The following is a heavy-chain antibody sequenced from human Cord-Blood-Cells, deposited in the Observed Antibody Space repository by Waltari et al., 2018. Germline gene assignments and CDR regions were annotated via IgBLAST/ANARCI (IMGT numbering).Heavy chain of an antibody. CDR3: AKHVSTTVTKRGAFDI. J-gene: IGHJ3*02. CDR1: GGSISSSRYY. Sequence: QLQLQESGPGLVKPSETLSLTRPVSGGSISSSRYYWGWLRQPPGKGLEWIGSIYYSGSTYYNPSLKSRVTISVDTSKNQFSLKLSSVTAADTAVYYCAKHVSTTVTKRGAFDIWGQGTMVTVSS. D-gene: IGHD4-17*01. V-gene: IGHV4-39*01. CDR2: IYYSGST.